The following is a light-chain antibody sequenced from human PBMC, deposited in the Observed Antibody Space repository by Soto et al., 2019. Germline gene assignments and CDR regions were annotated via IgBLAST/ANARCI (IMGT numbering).Light chain of an antibody. CDR2: GNS. J-gene: IGLJ2*01. V-gene: IGLV1-40*01. CDR3: QSYDSSLSGRGV. CDR1: SSNTGAGYD. Sequence: QSVLTQPPSVSGAPGQRVTISCTGSSSNTGAGYDVHWYQQLPGTAPKLLIYGNSNRPSGVPDRFSGSKSGTSASLAITGLQAEDEADYYCQSYDSSLSGRGVFGGGTKVTVL.